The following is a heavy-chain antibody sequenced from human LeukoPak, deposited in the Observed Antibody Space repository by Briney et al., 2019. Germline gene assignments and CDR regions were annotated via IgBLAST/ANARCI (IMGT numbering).Heavy chain of an antibody. J-gene: IGHJ3*02. D-gene: IGHD6-13*01. CDR2: INHSGST. CDR1: GGSISSSSYY. Sequence: SETLSLTCTVSGGSISSSSYYWSWIRQPPGKGLEWIGEINHSGSTNYNPSLKSRVTISVDTSKNQFSLKLSSVTAADTAVYYCARRHSRGSSWSRAFDIWGQGTMVTVSS. CDR3: ARRHSRGSSWSRAFDI. V-gene: IGHV4-39*07.